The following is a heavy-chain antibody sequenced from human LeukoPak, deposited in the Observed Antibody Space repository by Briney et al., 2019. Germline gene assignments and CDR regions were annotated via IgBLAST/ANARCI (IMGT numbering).Heavy chain of an antibody. CDR2: ISAYSGHT. CDR3: ARDAIVGATLAPFDY. D-gene: IGHD1-26*01. CDR1: GDSFTNYG. J-gene: IGHJ4*02. Sequence: GASVKVSCKSSGDSFTNYGISWARLAPGQGLEWMGWISAYSGHTNYAQKVQGRVTMTTDPSTSTAYMELRSLRSDDTAVYYCARDAIVGATLAPFDYWGQGTLVTVSS. V-gene: IGHV1-18*01.